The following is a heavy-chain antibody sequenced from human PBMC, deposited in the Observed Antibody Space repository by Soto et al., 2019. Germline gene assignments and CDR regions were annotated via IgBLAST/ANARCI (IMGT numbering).Heavy chain of an antibody. CDR2: IYYSGST. Sequence: SETLSLTCTVSGGSIISGVYYWSWIRQHPGKGLEWIGYIYYSGSTYYNPSLKSRVTISVDTSKKQFSLKLSSVTAADTAVYYCARSRWDCSGGSCYPTFDYWGQGTLVTVSS. J-gene: IGHJ4*02. V-gene: IGHV4-31*03. CDR3: ARSRWDCSGGSCYPTFDY. CDR1: GGSIISGVYY. D-gene: IGHD2-15*01.